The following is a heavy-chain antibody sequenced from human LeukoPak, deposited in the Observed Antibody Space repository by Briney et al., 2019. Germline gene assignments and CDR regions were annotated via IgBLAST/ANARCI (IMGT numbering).Heavy chain of an antibody. D-gene: IGHD2-15*01. Sequence: ASVKVSRKASGYTFTSYGISWVRQAPGQGLEWMGWISAYNGNTNYAQKLQGRVTMTTDTSTSTAYMELRSLRSDDTAVYYCARDHLGYCSGGSCYPGGYWGQGTLVTVSS. V-gene: IGHV1-18*01. CDR2: ISAYNGNT. CDR3: ARDHLGYCSGGSCYPGGY. J-gene: IGHJ4*02. CDR1: GYTFTSYG.